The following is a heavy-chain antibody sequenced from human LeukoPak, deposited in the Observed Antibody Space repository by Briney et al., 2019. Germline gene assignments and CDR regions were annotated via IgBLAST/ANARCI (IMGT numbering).Heavy chain of an antibody. CDR2: ISSSSSYI. Sequence: GGSLRLSCAASGFTFSSYRMNWVRQAPGKGREWVSSISSSSSYIYYADSVKGRFTISRDNDKNALYLQMNSLRAEDTAVYYCARSPSPNYDLWSGHNWFDPWGEGTLVTVSS. CDR3: ARSPSPNYDLWSGHNWFDP. D-gene: IGHD3-3*01. V-gene: IGHV3-21*01. J-gene: IGHJ5*02. CDR1: GFTFSSYR.